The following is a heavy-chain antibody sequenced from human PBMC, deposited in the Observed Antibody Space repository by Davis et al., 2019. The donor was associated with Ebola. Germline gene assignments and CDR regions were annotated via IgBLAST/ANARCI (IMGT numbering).Heavy chain of an antibody. CDR1: GGSISSGGYY. J-gene: IGHJ2*01. CDR3: ARHRTYYYDSSGYGSYWYFDL. D-gene: IGHD3-22*01. Sequence: SETLSFTCGVSGGSISSGGYYWGWIRQPPGKGLEWIGRIYYSVSTYYNPSLKSRVTISVDTSKNQFSLKLSSVTAADTAVYYCARHRTYYYDSSGYGSYWYFDLWGRGTLVTVSS. V-gene: IGHV4-39*01. CDR2: IYYSVST.